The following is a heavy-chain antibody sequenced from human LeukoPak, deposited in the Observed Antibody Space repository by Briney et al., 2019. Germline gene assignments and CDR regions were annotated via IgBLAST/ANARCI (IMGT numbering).Heavy chain of an antibody. CDR2: INTSGST. D-gene: IGHD3-3*01. V-gene: IGHV4-4*07. Sequence: SETLSLTCTVSGGSISSYYWSWIRQPAGKGLEWIGRINTSGSTNYNPSLKSRVTMSVDTSKNQFSLKLSSVTAADTAVYYCARETVNSDFWSGYYNYFDYWGQGTLVTVSS. J-gene: IGHJ4*02. CDR3: ARETVNSDFWSGYYNYFDY. CDR1: GGSISSYY.